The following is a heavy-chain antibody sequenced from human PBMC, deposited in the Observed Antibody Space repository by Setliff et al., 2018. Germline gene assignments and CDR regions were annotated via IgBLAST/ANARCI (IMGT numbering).Heavy chain of an antibody. CDR3: VNSYRGYDDYPDY. CDR1: GFTLGSYW. V-gene: IGHV3-7*03. J-gene: IGHJ4*02. CDR2: IKEDGSET. Sequence: GGSLRLSCAASGFTLGSYWMSWVRQAPGKGLEWVANIKEDGSETYYGGSVKGRFTIPRDNAKNSLYLQMNSLRVEDTAVYYCVNSYRGYDDYPDYWGQGTLVTVSS. D-gene: IGHD3-16*02.